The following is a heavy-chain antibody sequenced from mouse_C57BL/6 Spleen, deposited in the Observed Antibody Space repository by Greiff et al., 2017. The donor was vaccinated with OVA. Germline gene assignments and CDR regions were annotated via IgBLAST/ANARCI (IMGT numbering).Heavy chain of an antibody. CDR1: GFTFSSYG. Sequence: EVQGVESGGDLVKPGGSLKLSCAASGFTFSSYGMSWVRQTPDKRLEWVATISSGGSYTYYPDSVKGRFTISRDNAKNTLYLQMSSLKSEDTAMYYCASRWLEAYWGQGTLVTVSA. D-gene: IGHD2-3*01. J-gene: IGHJ3*01. CDR3: ASRWLEAY. V-gene: IGHV5-6*01. CDR2: ISSGGSYT.